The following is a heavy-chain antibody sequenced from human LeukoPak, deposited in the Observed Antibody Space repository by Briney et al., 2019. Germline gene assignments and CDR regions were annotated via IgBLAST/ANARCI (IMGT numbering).Heavy chain of an antibody. V-gene: IGHV3-21*01. CDR3: ARTGDSDAFDI. CDR1: GFTFSSYS. J-gene: IGHJ3*02. D-gene: IGHD2-21*01. CDR2: ISSSSSYI. Sequence: GGSLRLSCAASGFTFSSYSMNWVRQAPGKGLEWVSSISSSSSYIYYADSVKGRFTISRDNAKNSLYLQMNCLRAEDTAVYYCARTGDSDAFDIWGQGTMVTVSS.